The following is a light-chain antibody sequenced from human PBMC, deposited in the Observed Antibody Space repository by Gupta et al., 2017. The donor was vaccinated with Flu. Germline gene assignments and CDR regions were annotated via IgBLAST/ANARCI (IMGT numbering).Light chain of an antibody. CDR2: DVS. CDR1: SNDVGHYNF. CDR3: CSDAGSDTWV. V-gene: IGLV2-11*01. J-gene: IGLJ3*02. Sequence: QSALTQPRSVSGSPGQSVTISCTGTSNDVGHYNFVSWYQQHPGKAPKLIIHDVSKRPSGVPGRFSASKAGNTASLTISGLEEEEESDYYGCSDAGSDTWVFGGGTKLTVL.